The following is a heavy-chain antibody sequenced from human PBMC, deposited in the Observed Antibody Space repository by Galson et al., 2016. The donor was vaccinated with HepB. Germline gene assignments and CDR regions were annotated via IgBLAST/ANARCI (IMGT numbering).Heavy chain of an antibody. D-gene: IGHD3-10*01. CDR2: ISSGSGYT. CDR1: EFTFSDYY. V-gene: IGHV3-11*06. CDR3: ARDPWVISSYYGSGSPGRWFDP. Sequence: SLRLSCAASEFTFSDYYMSWIRRAPGKGLEWVSSISSGSGYTTYADSVKGRFTISRDNAKNGLYLQMNSLRVEDTAVYYCARDPWVISSYYGSGSPGRWFDPWGQGTLVTVSS. J-gene: IGHJ5*02.